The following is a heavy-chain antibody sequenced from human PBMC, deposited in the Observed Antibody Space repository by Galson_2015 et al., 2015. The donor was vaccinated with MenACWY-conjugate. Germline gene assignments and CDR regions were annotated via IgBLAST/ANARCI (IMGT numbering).Heavy chain of an antibody. CDR3: ARTYYNILTDYHAGPRHWYFDL. V-gene: IGHV3-53*01. CDR1: GFNLSSNY. CDR2: FYSGGGI. J-gene: IGHJ2*01. Sequence: SLRLSCAASGFNLSSNYMNWVRQAPGKGLEWVSVFYSGGGIYYADSVKGRLTISRDSSKNMLYLQMNSLSADDTAFYYCARTYYNILTDYHAGPRHWYFDLWGRGTLVTVSS. D-gene: IGHD3-9*01.